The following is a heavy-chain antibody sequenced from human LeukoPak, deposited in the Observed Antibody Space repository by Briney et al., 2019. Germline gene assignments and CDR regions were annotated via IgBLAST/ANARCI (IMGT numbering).Heavy chain of an antibody. CDR3: AKGTTVTRIYYFDY. V-gene: IGHV3-23*01. CDR2: ISGSGGST. Sequence: GGSLRLSCAAAGFSFSSYAMSWVRQAPGKGLEWVSVISGSGGSTYYTDSVKGRFTISRDNSKNTLYVHMNSLRAEDTALNYCAKGTTVTRIYYFDYWGQGTLVTVSS. CDR1: GFSFSSYA. D-gene: IGHD4-17*01. J-gene: IGHJ4*02.